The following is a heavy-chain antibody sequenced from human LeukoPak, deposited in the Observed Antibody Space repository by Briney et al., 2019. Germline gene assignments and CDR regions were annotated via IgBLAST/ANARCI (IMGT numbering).Heavy chain of an antibody. D-gene: IGHD1-14*01. CDR3: ARRPTVYYYGMDV. CDR2: IYYSGST. CDR1: GGSISSSSYY. J-gene: IGHJ6*02. Sequence: SETLSLTCTVSGGSISSSSYYWGWIRQPPGKGLEWIGSIYYSGSTYYNPSLKSRVAISVDTSKNQFSLKLSSVTAADTAVYYCARRPTVYYYGMDVWGQGTTVTVSS. V-gene: IGHV4-39*01.